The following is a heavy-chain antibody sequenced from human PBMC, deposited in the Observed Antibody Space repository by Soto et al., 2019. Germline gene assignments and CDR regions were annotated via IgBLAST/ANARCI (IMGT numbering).Heavy chain of an antibody. CDR3: ARVGYFDSDCFPRPYDY. CDR2: INGGNDKT. D-gene: IGHD3-22*01. Sequence: ASVKVSCKASGYNFTTYAIYWVRQAPRQRLEWLGWINGGNDKTGYSQRFQGRLTITKKTSATTAFMELSNLRSEGTAVYYCARVGYFDSDCFPRPYDYWGQVTLVTVSS. J-gene: IGHJ4*02. CDR1: GYNFTTYA. V-gene: IGHV1-3*01.